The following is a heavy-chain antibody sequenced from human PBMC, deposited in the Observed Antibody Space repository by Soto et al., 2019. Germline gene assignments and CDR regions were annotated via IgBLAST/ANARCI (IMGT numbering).Heavy chain of an antibody. V-gene: IGHV1-2*02. CDR1: GYTFTGYY. Sequence: GASVKVSCKASGYTFTGYYMHWVRQAPGQGLEWMGWINPNSGGTNYAQNLQGRVIMTADTSTNTAYMELRSLRSDDTAIYYCTREGSAPYYYYGMDAWGQGTTVTVSS. CDR2: INPNSGGT. D-gene: IGHD3-10*01. J-gene: IGHJ6*02. CDR3: TREGSAPYYYYGMDA.